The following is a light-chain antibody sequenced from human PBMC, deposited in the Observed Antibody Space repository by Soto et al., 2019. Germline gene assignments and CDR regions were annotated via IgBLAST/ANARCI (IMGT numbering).Light chain of an antibody. V-gene: IGLV2-14*03. CDR1: SSDIGAYNY. J-gene: IGLJ1*01. CDR2: DVN. Sequence: QSALTQPASVSGSPGQSITISCTGTSSDIGAYNYVSWYQQHPGKAPKLMIYDVNNRPSGISNRFSGSKSGNTASLTISGLQAEDEADYYCRSYTSNNTPFVGTGTKVTVL. CDR3: RSYTSNNTPF.